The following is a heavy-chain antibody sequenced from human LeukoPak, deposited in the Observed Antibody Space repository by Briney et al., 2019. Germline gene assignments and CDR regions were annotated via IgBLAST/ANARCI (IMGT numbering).Heavy chain of an antibody. J-gene: IGHJ3*02. CDR1: GYSMSSGYY. D-gene: IGHD2-2*01. Sequence: SETLSLTCTVSGYSMSSGYYWGWIRQPPGKGLEWIGSIYHSGSTYYNPSLKSRVTISVDTSKNQFSLKLSSVTAADTAVYYCAKYLTADDAFDIWGQGTMVTVSS. V-gene: IGHV4-38-2*02. CDR2: IYHSGST. CDR3: AKYLTADDAFDI.